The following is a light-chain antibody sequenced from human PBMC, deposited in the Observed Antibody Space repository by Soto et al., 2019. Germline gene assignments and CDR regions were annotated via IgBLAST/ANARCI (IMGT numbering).Light chain of an antibody. J-gene: IGKJ1*01. V-gene: IGKV3-20*01. CDR1: QRASTY. CDR3: QQYESSPWT. Sequence: EIVLTQSPDTLSLSPGERATLSCRASQRASTYLAWYQQKPGQAPRLVMYGASNGATDIPDRFTGSGSGTDFTLTINSLEPEDFAVYYRQQYESSPWTFGQGTRVDIK. CDR2: GAS.